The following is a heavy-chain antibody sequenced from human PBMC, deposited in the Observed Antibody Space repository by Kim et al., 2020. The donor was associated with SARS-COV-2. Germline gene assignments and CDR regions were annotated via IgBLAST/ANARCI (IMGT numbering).Heavy chain of an antibody. J-gene: IGHJ4*02. V-gene: IGHV4-34*01. CDR2: INHSGST. Sequence: SETLSLTCAVYGGSFSGYYWSWIRQPPGKGLEWIGEINHSGSTNYNPSLKSRVTISVDTSKNQFSLKLSSVTAADTAVYYCARWYLQAAGFTNWGQGTLGTVSS. CDR1: GGSFSGYY. D-gene: IGHD6-13*01. CDR3: ARWYLQAAGFTN.